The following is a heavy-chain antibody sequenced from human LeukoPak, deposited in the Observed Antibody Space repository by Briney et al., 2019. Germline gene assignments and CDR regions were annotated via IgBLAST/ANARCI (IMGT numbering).Heavy chain of an antibody. Sequence: GRSLRLSCAASGFTFSSYAMSWVRQAPGKGLEWVSAMSGSGDFTYYADSVKGRFTISRDNSKNTLYLQMNSLRAEDTAVYYCAKDLRMVANLDFWGQGTLVTVSS. CDR3: AKDLRMVANLDF. J-gene: IGHJ4*02. CDR1: GFTFSSYA. V-gene: IGHV3-23*01. D-gene: IGHD4/OR15-4a*01. CDR2: MSGSGDFT.